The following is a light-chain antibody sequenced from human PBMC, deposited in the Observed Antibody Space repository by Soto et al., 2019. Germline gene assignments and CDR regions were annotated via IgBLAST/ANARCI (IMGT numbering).Light chain of an antibody. Sequence: QSVLTQPPSLSGAPGQRVTISCTGSSSDIGAGSEVHWYQQLPGTAPKLLIFGSTNRPSGVPDRFSGSKSVTSASLAITRLQAEDEADYYCQSYDNSLSAYVFGTGTKVTVL. CDR1: SSDIGAGSE. J-gene: IGLJ1*01. CDR2: GST. V-gene: IGLV1-40*01. CDR3: QSYDNSLSAYV.